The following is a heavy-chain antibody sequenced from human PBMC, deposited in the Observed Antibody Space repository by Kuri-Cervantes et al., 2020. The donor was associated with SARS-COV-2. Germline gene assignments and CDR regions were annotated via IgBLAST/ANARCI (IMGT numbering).Heavy chain of an antibody. Sequence: SETLSLTCTISGGSISSSSYYWGWIRQPPGKGLEWIGSIYYSGSTCYNPSLKSRVTISVDTSKNQFSLKLSSVTAADTAVYYCARQAYCGGDCYSWFDPWGQGTLVTVSS. D-gene: IGHD2-21*01. CDR1: GGSISSSSYY. J-gene: IGHJ5*02. CDR3: ARQAYCGGDCYSWFDP. CDR2: IYYSGST. V-gene: IGHV4-39*01.